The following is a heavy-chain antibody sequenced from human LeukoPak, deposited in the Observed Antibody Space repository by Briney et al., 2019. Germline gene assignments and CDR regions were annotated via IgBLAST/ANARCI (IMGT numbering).Heavy chain of an antibody. CDR1: GFTFTNHW. D-gene: IGHD3-3*01. Sequence: GGSLRLSCAASGFTFTNHWMSWVRQAPGKGLEWVAVIWYDGSKKEYADSVKGRFTISRDDSKNTLYLQMNSLGVGDTAVYYCAREASGYYRDFWGQGSLVTVSS. CDR2: IWYDGSKK. J-gene: IGHJ4*02. CDR3: AREASGYYRDF. V-gene: IGHV3-33*08.